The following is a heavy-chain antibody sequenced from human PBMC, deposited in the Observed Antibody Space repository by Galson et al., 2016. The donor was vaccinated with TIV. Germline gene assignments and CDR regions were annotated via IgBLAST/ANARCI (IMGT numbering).Heavy chain of an antibody. CDR3: ATVAWFPGLSLDN. Sequence: QSGAEVKEPGESLNISCKVSGDSLTDLVIHWVRQAPGKGLEWVGGFDPEVQKTIYAQNFQGRVTLTADTSIDTAYMELGSLRFEDTAVYFCATVAWFPGLSLDNWGQGTLVTVSS. CDR1: GDSLTDLV. V-gene: IGHV1-24*01. CDR2: FDPEVQKT. J-gene: IGHJ4*02. D-gene: IGHD3-22*01.